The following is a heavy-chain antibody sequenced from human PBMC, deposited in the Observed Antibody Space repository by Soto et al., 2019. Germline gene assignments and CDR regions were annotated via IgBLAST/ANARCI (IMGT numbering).Heavy chain of an antibody. CDR1: GGSISSYY. CDR2: IYYSGST. Sequence: PSETLSLTCTVSGGSISSYYWSWIRQPPGKGLEWIGYIYYSGSTNYNPSLKSRVTISVDTSKNTLYLQMNSLRAEDTAVYNCARKGPIESCTNGVCYKRPLDYWGQGTLVTVSS. J-gene: IGHJ4*02. CDR3: ARKGPIESCTNGVCYKRPLDY. D-gene: IGHD2-8*01. V-gene: IGHV4-59*12.